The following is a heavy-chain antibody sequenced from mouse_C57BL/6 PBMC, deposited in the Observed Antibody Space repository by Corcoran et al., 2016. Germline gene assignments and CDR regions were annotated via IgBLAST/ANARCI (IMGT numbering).Heavy chain of an antibody. CDR3: AREDNSNYGGGFAY. D-gene: IGHD2-5*01. CDR1: GYTFTDYY. V-gene: IGHV1-26*01. CDR2: INPNNGGT. Sequence: EVQLQQSGPELVKPGASVKISCKASGYTFTDYYMNWVKQSHGKSLEWIGDINPNNGGTSYNQKFKGKATLTVDKSSSTAYMELRSLTSEDSAVYYCAREDNSNYGGGFAYWGQGTLVTVSA. J-gene: IGHJ3*01.